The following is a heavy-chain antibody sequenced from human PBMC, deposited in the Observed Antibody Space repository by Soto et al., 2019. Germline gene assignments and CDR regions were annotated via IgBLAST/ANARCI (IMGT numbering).Heavy chain of an antibody. CDR2: IYWDNDK. V-gene: IGHV2-5*02. CDR1: GFSLSTSGVG. D-gene: IGHD2-15*01. Sequence: QITLKESGPTLVKPTQTLTLTCTFSGFSLSTSGVGVGWIRQPPGKALEWLAVIYWDNDKRYSPSLKSRLTITKDTSKNQVVLTMTSMDPVDTATYYCAHRRPSAAFDYWGQGTLVTVSS. J-gene: IGHJ4*02. CDR3: AHRRPSAAFDY.